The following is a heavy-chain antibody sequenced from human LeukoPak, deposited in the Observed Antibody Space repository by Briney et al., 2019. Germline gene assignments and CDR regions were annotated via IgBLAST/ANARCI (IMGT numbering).Heavy chain of an antibody. D-gene: IGHD3-22*01. CDR3: AKDGYYDSSGSPTGYFDY. Sequence: GGSLRLSCAASGFTFSSYWMHWVRQAPGKGLVWVSRINSDGSSTSYADSVKGRLIISRDNSKNTLYLQMNSLRAEDTAVYYCAKDGYYDSSGSPTGYFDYWGQGTLVTVSS. J-gene: IGHJ4*02. CDR1: GFTFSSYW. CDR2: INSDGSST. V-gene: IGHV3-74*01.